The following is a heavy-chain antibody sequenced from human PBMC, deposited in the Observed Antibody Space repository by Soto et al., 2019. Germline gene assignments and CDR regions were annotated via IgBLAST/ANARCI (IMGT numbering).Heavy chain of an antibody. CDR1: GGPFSGSY. CDR3: ATYGGNSHY. J-gene: IGHJ4*02. CDR2: INYSGTT. V-gene: IGHV4-34*01. Sequence: SETLSLTCAVYGGPFSGSYWSWIRQPPGKGLEWIGEINYSGTTDYNPSLKSRVTISVDTSKNHFSLKLSSVTAADTAIYYCATYGGNSHYWGQGTLVTVSS. D-gene: IGHD4-17*01.